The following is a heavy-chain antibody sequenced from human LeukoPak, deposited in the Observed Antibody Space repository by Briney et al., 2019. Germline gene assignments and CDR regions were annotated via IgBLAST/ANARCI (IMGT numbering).Heavy chain of an antibody. CDR3: AREEAEMATISGGPSDDAFDI. V-gene: IGHV4-34*01. CDR1: GVSVSGYY. Sequence: PSETLSLTCAVYGVSVSGYYWSWIRQPPGKGLEWIGEINHSGSTNYNQSLKSGVTISVDRSKNQFSLKLSSVTAADTAVYYCAREEAEMATISGGPSDDAFDIWGQGTMVTVSS. J-gene: IGHJ3*02. D-gene: IGHD5-24*01. CDR2: INHSGST.